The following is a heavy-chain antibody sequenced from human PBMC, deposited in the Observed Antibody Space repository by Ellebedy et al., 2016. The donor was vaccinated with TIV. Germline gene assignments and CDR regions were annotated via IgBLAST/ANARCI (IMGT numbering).Heavy chain of an antibody. J-gene: IGHJ5*02. CDR1: EYTFTGYY. CDR3: ARDPCSSTSCPWSDP. D-gene: IGHD2-2*01. V-gene: IGHV1-2*02. CDR2: IHPNSGGT. Sequence: ASVKVSCKASEYTFTGYYMHWVRQAPGQGLEWMVWIHPNSGGTNYAQKFQGRVTMTRDTSISTAYMELSRLRSDDTAVYYCARDPCSSTSCPWSDPWGQGTLVTVSS.